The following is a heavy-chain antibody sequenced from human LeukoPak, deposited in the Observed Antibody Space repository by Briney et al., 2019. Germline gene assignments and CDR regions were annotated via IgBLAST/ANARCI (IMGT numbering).Heavy chain of an antibody. J-gene: IGHJ3*02. CDR3: ARTMWRVVIKGAFDI. Sequence: WEPLSLMCSVSGGYICSRRYYWGWIRQPPGKGLEWIGSMYYSGSTSYNPSLKSRVTISVDAPMHQFALKLSSVTAAYSVVYHCARTMWRVVIKGAFDIWGQGTMVTVSS. CDR1: GGYICSRRYY. CDR2: MYYSGST. D-gene: IGHD6-19*01. V-gene: IGHV4-39*06.